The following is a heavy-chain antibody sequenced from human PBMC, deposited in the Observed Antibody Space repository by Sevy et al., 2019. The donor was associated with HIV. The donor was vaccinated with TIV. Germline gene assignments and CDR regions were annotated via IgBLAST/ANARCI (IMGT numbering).Heavy chain of an antibody. CDR2: INPSGGST. CDR3: AIPGFSGYDGVDQ. D-gene: IGHD5-12*01. Sequence: ASVKVSWKASGYTFTSYSIHWVRQAPGQGLEWMGIINPSGGSTTYAQMFQGRVTLTRDKSTSTVFLELSSLRSDDTAVYYCAIPGFSGYDGVDQWGQGTLVTVSS. J-gene: IGHJ4*02. V-gene: IGHV1-46*01. CDR1: GYTFTSYS.